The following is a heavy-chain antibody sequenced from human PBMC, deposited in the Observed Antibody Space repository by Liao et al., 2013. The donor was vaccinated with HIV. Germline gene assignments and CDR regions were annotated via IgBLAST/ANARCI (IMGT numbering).Heavy chain of an antibody. CDR1: GGSFSDHY. Sequence: QVQLQQWGAGLLKPSQTLSLRCAVYGGSFSDHYWSWIRQSPGKGLEWIGEINHSGSTNYNPSLESRLTISIDTSKNQFSLKLRSVTAADTAVYYCARVGSRVRGDLAFDVWGQGTMVTVSS. J-gene: IGHJ3*01. CDR2: INHSGST. CDR3: ARVGSRVRGDLAFDV. D-gene: IGHD3-10*01. V-gene: IGHV4-34*02.